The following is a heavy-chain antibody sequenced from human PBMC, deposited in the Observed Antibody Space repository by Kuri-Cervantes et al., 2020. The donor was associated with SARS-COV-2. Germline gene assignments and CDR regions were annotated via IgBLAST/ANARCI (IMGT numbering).Heavy chain of an antibody. V-gene: IGHV5-51*01. CDR3: ARAIRDYYDSSAYFDY. CDR1: GYSFSSYW. CDR2: IYPGDSDT. J-gene: IGHJ4*02. Sequence: GESLKISCKGSGYSFSSYWIGWVRQMPGKGLEWVGIIYPGDSDTRYSPSFQGQVTISADKSISTAYLQWSSLKASDTAMYYCARAIRDYYDSSAYFDYWGQGTLVTVSS. D-gene: IGHD3-22*01.